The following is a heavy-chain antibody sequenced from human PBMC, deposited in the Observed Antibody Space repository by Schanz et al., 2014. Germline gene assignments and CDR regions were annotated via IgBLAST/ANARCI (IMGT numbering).Heavy chain of an antibody. Sequence: EVQLLESGGGLVQPGGSLRLSCASSGFSFTTYAMSWVRQAPGKGLEWVSSISSGGDDTYYADSVKGRFTISRDNAENTLFLQMNSLRAEDTAVYFCAKIERNEDWGQGTLVTVSS. V-gene: IGHV3-23*01. CDR3: AKIERNED. CDR1: GFSFTTYA. CDR2: ISSGGDDT. J-gene: IGHJ4*02. D-gene: IGHD1-1*01.